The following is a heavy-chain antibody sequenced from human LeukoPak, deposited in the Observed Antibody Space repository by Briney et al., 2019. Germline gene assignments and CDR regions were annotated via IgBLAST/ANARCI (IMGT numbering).Heavy chain of an antibody. V-gene: IGHV4-59*01. Sequence: SETLSLTCTVSGGSISSYYWSWIRQPPGKGLEWIGYIYYSGSTNYNPSLKSRVTISVDTSKNQFSLNLSSVTAADTAVYYCARFTNDWFDPWGQGTLVTVSS. D-gene: IGHD2-8*01. CDR2: IYYSGST. CDR1: GGSISSYY. J-gene: IGHJ5*02. CDR3: ARFTNDWFDP.